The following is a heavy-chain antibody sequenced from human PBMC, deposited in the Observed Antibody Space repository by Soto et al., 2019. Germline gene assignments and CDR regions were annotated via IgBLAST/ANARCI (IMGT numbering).Heavy chain of an antibody. V-gene: IGHV3-48*02. D-gene: IGHD4-17*01. Sequence: PGGSLRLSCAASGFTFSSYSMNWVRQAPGKGLEWVSYISSSSTIYYADSVKGRFTISRDNAKNSLYLQMNSLRDEDTAVYYCALSHTVTTDYWGQGTLVTVSS. CDR1: GFTFSSYS. CDR2: ISSSSTI. J-gene: IGHJ4*02. CDR3: ALSHTVTTDY.